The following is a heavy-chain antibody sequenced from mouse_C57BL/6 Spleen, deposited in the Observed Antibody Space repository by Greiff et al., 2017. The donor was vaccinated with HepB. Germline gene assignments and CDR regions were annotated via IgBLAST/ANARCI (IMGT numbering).Heavy chain of an antibody. D-gene: IGHD1-1*01. J-gene: IGHJ2*01. CDR1: GYAFSSSW. Sequence: QLQQSGPELVKPGASVKISCKASGYAFSSSWMNWVKQRPGKGLEWIGRIYPGDGDTNYNGKFKGKATLTADKSSSTAYMQLSSLTSEDSAVYFCTVVATRGYWGQGTTLTVSS. CDR3: TVVATRGY. CDR2: IYPGDGDT. V-gene: IGHV1-82*01.